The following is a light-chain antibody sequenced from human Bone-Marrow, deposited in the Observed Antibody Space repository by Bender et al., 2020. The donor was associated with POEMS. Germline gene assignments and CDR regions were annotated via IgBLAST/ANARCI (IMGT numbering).Light chain of an antibody. CDR3: SSYTSSTTLV. V-gene: IGLV2-14*03. CDR2: DVS. J-gene: IGLJ2*01. Sequence: QSALTQPASVSGSPGQSITISCTGTSSDVGDYNYVSWYQHLPGKAPKLIIYDVSSRPSGVSYRFSGSKSGNTASLTISGLQAEDEADYYCSSYTSSTTLVFGGGTKLTVL. CDR1: SSDVGDYNY.